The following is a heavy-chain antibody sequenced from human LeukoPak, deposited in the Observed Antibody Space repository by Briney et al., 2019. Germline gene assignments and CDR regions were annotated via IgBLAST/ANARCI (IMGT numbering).Heavy chain of an antibody. J-gene: IGHJ3*02. CDR2: IWYDGSNK. Sequence: PGRSLRLSCAESGFTFSSYGMHWVRQAPGKGLEWVAVIWYDGSNKYYADSVKGRFTISRDNSKNTLYLQMNSLRAEDTAVYYCARAPRSEDIVVVPAAFDIWGQGTMVTVSS. CDR3: ARAPRSEDIVVVPAAFDI. V-gene: IGHV3-33*01. CDR1: GFTFSSYG. D-gene: IGHD2-2*01.